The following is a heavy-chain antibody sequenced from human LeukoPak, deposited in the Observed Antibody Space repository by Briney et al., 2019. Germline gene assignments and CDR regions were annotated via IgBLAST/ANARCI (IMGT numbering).Heavy chain of an antibody. Sequence: GESLKISCKGSGYSFTNYWIGWVRQMPGKGLEWMGMIYPGDSDTRYSPSFQGHVTISVDKSINTAYLQWGSLKASDSGMYYCARHIGLTTRYLDYWGQGTLVTVSS. CDR2: IYPGDSDT. CDR1: GYSFTNYW. V-gene: IGHV5-51*01. D-gene: IGHD4/OR15-4a*01. CDR3: ARHIGLTTRYLDY. J-gene: IGHJ4*02.